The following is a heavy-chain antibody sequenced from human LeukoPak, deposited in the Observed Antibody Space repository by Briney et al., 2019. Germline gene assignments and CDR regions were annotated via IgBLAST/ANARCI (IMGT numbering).Heavy chain of an antibody. CDR2: MTGSGGST. CDR1: GFTFSSYS. V-gene: IGHV3-23*01. CDR3: AKGRSSWSAFDY. J-gene: IGHJ4*02. D-gene: IGHD6-13*01. Sequence: PGGSLRLSCAASGFTFSSYSMNWVRQAPGKGLEWVSTMTGSGGSTYYADSVKGRFTISRDNSKNTLYLQMNSLRAEDTAVYYCAKGRSSWSAFDYWGQGTLVTVSS.